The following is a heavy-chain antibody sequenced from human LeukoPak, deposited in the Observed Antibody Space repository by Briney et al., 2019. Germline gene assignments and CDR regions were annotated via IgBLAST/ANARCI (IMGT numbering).Heavy chain of an antibody. CDR2: ISAYNGNT. CDR3: ARVTGIAAAAPGY. V-gene: IGHV1-18*04. D-gene: IGHD6-13*01. Sequence: ASGRFPAKPSGYTFTSYGISWVGRAPGQGLEWMGCISAYNGNTNYAQKLQGRVTMTTDTSTSTAYMELRSLRSDDTAVYYCARVTGIAAAAPGYWGQGTLVTVSS. CDR1: GYTFTSYG. J-gene: IGHJ4*02.